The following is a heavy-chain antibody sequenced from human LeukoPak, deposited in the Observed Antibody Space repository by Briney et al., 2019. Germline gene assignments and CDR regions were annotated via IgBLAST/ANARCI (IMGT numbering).Heavy chain of an antibody. J-gene: IGHJ6*03. CDR3: ARATTYYDFWSGYYLYYYYMDV. CDR1: GGSISSSSYY. D-gene: IGHD3-3*01. V-gene: IGHV4-39*07. CDR2: IYYSGST. Sequence: SETLSLTCTVSGGSISSSSYYWGWIRQPPGKGLEWIGSIYYSGSTYYNPSLKSRVTISVDTSKNQFSLKLSSVTAADTAVYYCARATTYYDFWSGYYLYYYYMDVWGKGITVTVSS.